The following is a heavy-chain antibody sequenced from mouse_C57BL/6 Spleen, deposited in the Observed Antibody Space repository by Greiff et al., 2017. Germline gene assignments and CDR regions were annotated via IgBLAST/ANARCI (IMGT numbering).Heavy chain of an antibody. J-gene: IGHJ2*01. CDR3: ARDHSNDGRLDY. V-gene: IGHV5-16*01. CDR2: INYDGSST. D-gene: IGHD2-5*01. Sequence: EVQVVESEGGLVQPGSSMKLSCTASGFTFSDYYMAWVRQVPEKGLEWVAHINYDGSSTYYLDSLKSRFIISRDNGKNILYLQMSSLKSEDTATYYCARDHSNDGRLDYWGQGTTLTVSS. CDR1: GFTFSDYY.